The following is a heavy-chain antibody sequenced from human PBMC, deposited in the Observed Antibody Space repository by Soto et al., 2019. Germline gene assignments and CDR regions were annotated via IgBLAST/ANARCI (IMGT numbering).Heavy chain of an antibody. CDR1: GYNFTSYG. Sequence: ASAKVSCKDSGYNFTSYGISRARQAPGQELEWMGWISAYNGNKNYAQKLQGRVTMTTDTSTSTAYMELRSLRSDDTAVYYCARDYIGIQLWNNNWFDPWGQEILVTDS. CDR2: ISAYNGNK. D-gene: IGHD5-18*01. V-gene: IGHV1-18*01. CDR3: ARDYIGIQLWNNNWFDP. J-gene: IGHJ5*02.